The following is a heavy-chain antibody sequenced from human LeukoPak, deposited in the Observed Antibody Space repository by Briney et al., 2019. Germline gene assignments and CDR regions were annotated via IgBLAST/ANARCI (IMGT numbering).Heavy chain of an antibody. D-gene: IGHD2-15*01. J-gene: IGHJ3*02. CDR3: ARECGGGSCYFGVRAFDI. V-gene: IGHV4-31*03. CDR2: IYYSGST. CDR1: GGSISSGGYY. Sequence: SQTLSLTCTVSGGSISSGGYYWSWIRQHPGKGLEWIGYIYYSGSTYYNPSLKSRATISVDTSKNQFSLKLSSVTAADTAVYYCARECGGGSCYFGVRAFDIWGQGTMVTVSS.